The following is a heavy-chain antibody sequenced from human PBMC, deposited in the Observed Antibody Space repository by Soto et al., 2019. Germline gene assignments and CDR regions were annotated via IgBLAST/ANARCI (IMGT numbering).Heavy chain of an antibody. CDR1: GFTFSSYG. J-gene: IGHJ3*01. Sequence: QVQLVESGGGVVQPGRSLRLSCAASGFTFSSYGMHWVRQAPGKGLEWVAVISYDGSNKYYADSVKGRFTISRENSKNQLYMQMNSLRAEDAAVYYCAQTLYCGGDCLDAFDLRGQGTMVTVSS. D-gene: IGHD2-21*01. CDR3: AQTLYCGGDCLDAFDL. V-gene: IGHV3-30*18. CDR2: ISYDGSNK.